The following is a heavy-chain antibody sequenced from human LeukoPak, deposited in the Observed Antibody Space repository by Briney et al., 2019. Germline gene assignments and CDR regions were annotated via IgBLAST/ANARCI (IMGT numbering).Heavy chain of an antibody. V-gene: IGHV4-59*02. CDR2: FYYNGST. J-gene: IGHJ5*02. CDR1: GGSVSSYY. D-gene: IGHD3-10*01. CDR3: ARLLWFGELLSSWFDP. Sequence: SETLSLTCSVSGGSVSSYYWTWIRQPPGKGLEWIGIFYYNGSTNYNPSLKSRVTISVDRSKNQFSLKLSSVTAADTAVYYCARLLWFGELLSSWFDPWGQGTLVTVSS.